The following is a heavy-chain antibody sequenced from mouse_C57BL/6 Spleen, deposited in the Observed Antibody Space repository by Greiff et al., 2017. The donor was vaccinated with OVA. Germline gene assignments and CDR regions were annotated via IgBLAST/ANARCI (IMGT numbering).Heavy chain of an antibody. CDR2: ISYSGST. V-gene: IGHV3-8*01. J-gene: IGHJ4*01. CDR1: GYSITSDY. Sequence: VQLKESGPGLAKPSQTLSLTCSVTGYSITSDYWNWLRKFPGNKLEYMGYISYSGSTYYNPSLKSRISITRDTSKNQYYLQLNSVTTEDTATYYCARKGIDYYAMDYWGQGTSVTVSS. CDR3: ARKGIDYYAMDY.